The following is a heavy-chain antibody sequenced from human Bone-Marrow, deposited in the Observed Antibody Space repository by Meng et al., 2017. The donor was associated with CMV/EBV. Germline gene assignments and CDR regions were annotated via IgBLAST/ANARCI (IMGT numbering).Heavy chain of an antibody. D-gene: IGHD3-3*01. Sequence: ASVKVSCKASGYTFTSYYMHWVRQAPGQGLEWMGIINPSGGSTSYAQKFQGRVTMTRDTSTSTVYMELSSLRSEDTAVYYCARESEFWSGSVGYYYGMDVWGQGTTVTVSS. J-gene: IGHJ6*02. CDR2: INPSGGST. CDR1: GYTFTSYY. V-gene: IGHV1-46*01. CDR3: ARESEFWSGSVGYYYGMDV.